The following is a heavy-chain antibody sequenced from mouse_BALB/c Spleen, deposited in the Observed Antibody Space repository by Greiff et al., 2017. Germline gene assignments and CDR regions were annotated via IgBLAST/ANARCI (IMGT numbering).Heavy chain of an antibody. CDR1: GFTFSSYG. CDR2: ISSGGSYT. CDR3: ARHEGNYGDY. D-gene: IGHD2-1*01. J-gene: IGHJ2*01. V-gene: IGHV5-6*01. Sequence: EVQLVESGGDLVKPGGSLKLSCAASGFTFSSYGMSWVRQTPDKRLEWVATISSGGSYTYYPDSVKGRFTISRDNAKNTLYLQMSSLKSEDTAMYYCARHEGNYGDYWGQGTTLTVSS.